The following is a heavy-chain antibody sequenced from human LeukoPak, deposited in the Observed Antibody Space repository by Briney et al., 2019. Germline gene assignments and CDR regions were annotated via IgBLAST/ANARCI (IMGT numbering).Heavy chain of an antibody. Sequence: GGSLRLSCAASGFTFSNAWMSWVRQAPGKGLEWVGRIKSKTDGGTTDYAAPVKGRFTISRDDSKNTLYLQMNSLKTEDTAVYYCFAHSSGYYAPDYWGQGTLVTVSS. CDR3: FAHSSGYYAPDY. CDR1: GFTFSNAW. CDR2: IKSKTDGGTT. D-gene: IGHD3-22*01. V-gene: IGHV3-15*01. J-gene: IGHJ4*02.